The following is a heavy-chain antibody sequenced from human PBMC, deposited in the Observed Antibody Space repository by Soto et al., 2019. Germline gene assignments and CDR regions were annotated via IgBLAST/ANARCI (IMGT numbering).Heavy chain of an antibody. CDR3: ARGRYGDY. J-gene: IGHJ4*02. D-gene: IGHD1-1*01. V-gene: IGHV1-18*01. CDR1: GYAFTTYG. CDR2: ISAHNGNT. Sequence: QVHLVQSGAEVKKPGASVKVSCQGSGYAFTTYGITWVRQAPGQGLEWMGWISAHNGNTNYAQKLQGRVTVTRDTSTSTAYMELRSLRYDGRAGYYWARGRYGDYWGQGALVTVSS.